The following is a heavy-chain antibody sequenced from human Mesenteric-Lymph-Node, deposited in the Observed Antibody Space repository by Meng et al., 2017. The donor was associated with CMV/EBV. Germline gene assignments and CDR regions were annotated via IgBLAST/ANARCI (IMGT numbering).Heavy chain of an antibody. D-gene: IGHD1-7*01. Sequence: SETLSLTCTVSGGSISSYNWSWIRQPPGKGLEWIGYIYYSGSTNYNPSLKSRVTISVDTSKNQFSLKLSSVTAANTAVYYCARDRAKNWNYHDAFDIWGQGTMVTVSS. CDR2: IYYSGST. CDR3: ARDRAKNWNYHDAFDI. CDR1: GGSISSYN. V-gene: IGHV4-59*01. J-gene: IGHJ3*02.